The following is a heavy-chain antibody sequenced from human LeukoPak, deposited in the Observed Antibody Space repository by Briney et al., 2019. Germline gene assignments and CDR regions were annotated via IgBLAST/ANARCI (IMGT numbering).Heavy chain of an antibody. D-gene: IGHD6-19*01. CDR2: IIPIFGTA. CDR1: GGTFSIYA. CDR3: ARVFSSGWYIDY. J-gene: IGHJ4*02. Sequence: ASVTVSCKASGGTFSIYAISWVRQAPGQGLEWMGGIIPIFGTANYAQKFQGRVTITADESTSTAYMELSSLRSEDTAVYYCARVFSSGWYIDYWGQGTLVTVSS. V-gene: IGHV1-69*13.